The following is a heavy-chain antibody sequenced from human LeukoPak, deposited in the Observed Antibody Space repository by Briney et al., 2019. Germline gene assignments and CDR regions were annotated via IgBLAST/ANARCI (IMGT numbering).Heavy chain of an antibody. CDR1: GFTFSDYY. Sequence: PGGSLRLSCAASGFTFSDYYMSWIRQAPGKGLEWISYISSSTYTNYADSVKGRFTISRDNAKNSMYLQMNSLRAEDTAVYYCARGDYGGDYFDYWGQGTLVTVSS. V-gene: IGHV3-11*05. J-gene: IGHJ4*02. CDR2: ISSSTYT. D-gene: IGHD4-23*01. CDR3: ARGDYGGDYFDY.